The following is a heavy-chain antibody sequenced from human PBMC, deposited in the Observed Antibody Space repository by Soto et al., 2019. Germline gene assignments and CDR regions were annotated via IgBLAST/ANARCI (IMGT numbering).Heavy chain of an antibody. J-gene: IGHJ4*02. CDR1: GFTFDDYA. Sequence: PGGSLRLSCAASGFTFDDYAMHWVRQAPGKGLEWVSVITLDGSRTYYADSVKGRFTISRNNSKNSLYLQMNSLRAEDTALYYCAKPYYYDTNGPLAEYWGQGTLVNVSS. CDR3: AKPYYYDTNGPLAEY. V-gene: IGHV3-43D*04. CDR2: ITLDGSRT. D-gene: IGHD3-22*01.